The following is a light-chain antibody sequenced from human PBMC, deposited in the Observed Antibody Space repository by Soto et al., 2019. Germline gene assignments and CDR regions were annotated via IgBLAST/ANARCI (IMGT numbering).Light chain of an antibody. Sequence: DIVMTQSPDSLAVSLGERATINCKSSQSVLYSSNNNHYLAWFQQKSGQPPKLLVYLASTRASGVPDRFSGSGSGTDFTLTISSLQAEDVAVYYCQQYYSFPHTFGQGTRLEIK. CDR2: LAS. CDR1: QSVLYSSNNNHY. CDR3: QQYYSFPHT. J-gene: IGKJ2*01. V-gene: IGKV4-1*01.